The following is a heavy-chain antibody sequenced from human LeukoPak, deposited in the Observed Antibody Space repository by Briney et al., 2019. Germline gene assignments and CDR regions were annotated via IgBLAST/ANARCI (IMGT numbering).Heavy chain of an antibody. D-gene: IGHD3-3*01. J-gene: IGHJ4*02. V-gene: IGHV4-61*02. Sequence: SETLSLTCTVSGGSISSANYYWTWIRQSAGKGLEWIGRRSGSGGTTYNPSLKSRITILLDMSNNQFSLRLNSVTAADTAVYYCARDYDSSGYFDYWGQGTLVTVSS. CDR3: ARDYDSSGYFDY. CDR1: GGSISSANYY. CDR2: RSGSGGT.